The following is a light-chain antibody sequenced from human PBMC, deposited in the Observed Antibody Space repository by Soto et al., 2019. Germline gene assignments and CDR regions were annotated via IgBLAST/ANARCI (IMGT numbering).Light chain of an antibody. V-gene: IGLV1-44*01. J-gene: IGLJ3*02. CDR3: AAWGDSLNTWV. CDR2: SDD. CDR1: SSNIGSNG. Sequence: QSILTQPPSASGTPGQTVTISCSGSSSNIGSNGVSWYQHFPGTAPKVLIYSDDQRPSGVPDRFSGSKSGTSASLAISGLQAEDEADYFCAAWGDSLNTWVFGGGTKLTDL.